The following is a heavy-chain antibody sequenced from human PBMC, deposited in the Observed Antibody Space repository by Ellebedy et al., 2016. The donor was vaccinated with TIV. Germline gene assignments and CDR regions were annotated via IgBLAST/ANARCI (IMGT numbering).Heavy chain of an antibody. CDR1: GFSVSSND. V-gene: IGHV3-53*01. CDR2: IYSGGYDGDSR. Sequence: PGGSLRLSCAPSGFSVSSNDISWVRQAPGKWLEWLSLIYSGGYDGDSRYYADSVRVRLTMSRDPSKNTLYLQMNSLRTEDTAVYYCAVQGPAARQADWGQGTLVTVSS. J-gene: IGHJ4*02. CDR3: AVQGPAARQAD. D-gene: IGHD6-6*01.